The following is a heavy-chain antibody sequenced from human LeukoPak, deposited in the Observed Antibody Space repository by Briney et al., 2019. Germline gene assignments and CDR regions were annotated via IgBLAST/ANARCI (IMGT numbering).Heavy chain of an antibody. J-gene: IGHJ6*02. Sequence: GRSLRLSCAASGFTFSSYAMHWVRQAPGKGLEWVAVISYDGSNKYYADSVEGRFTISRDNSKNTLYLQMNSLRAEDTAVYYCAREVRDNYYYGMDVWGQGTTVTVSS. CDR2: ISYDGSNK. D-gene: IGHD1-1*01. CDR3: AREVRDNYYYGMDV. CDR1: GFTFSSYA. V-gene: IGHV3-30-3*01.